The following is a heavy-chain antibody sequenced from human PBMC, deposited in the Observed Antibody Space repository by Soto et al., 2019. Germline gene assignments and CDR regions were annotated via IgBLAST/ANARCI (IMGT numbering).Heavy chain of an antibody. CDR3: AKDWGYSGYYYYGIDV. V-gene: IGHV3-23*01. J-gene: IGHJ6*02. D-gene: IGHD3-16*01. Sequence: EVQLLESGGGLVQPGGSLRLSCAASGFTFSSYAMSWVRQAPGKGLERVSAISGSGGSTYYAPSVTGRFTISTDNSKNTLYLQMNSLIAEDTAVYHCAKDWGYSGYYYYGIDVWGQGTTVTVSS. CDR1: GFTFSSYA. CDR2: ISGSGGST.